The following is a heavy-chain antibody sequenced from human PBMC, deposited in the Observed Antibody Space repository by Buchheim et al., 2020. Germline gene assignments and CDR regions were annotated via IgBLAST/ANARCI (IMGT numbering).Heavy chain of an antibody. CDR1: GFTFDDYG. Sequence: EVQLLESGGGVVRPGGSLRLSCAASGFTFDDYGMTWIRQAPGKGLEWVSGISWRGGSTGYADSVKGRFTISRDNAKKSLYLQMNSMRGEDTGLYYCARASSSGSHFLHNDYDYMDVWGKGTT. CDR2: ISWRGGST. D-gene: IGHD3-10*01. V-gene: IGHV3-20*04. CDR3: ARASSSGSHFLHNDYDYMDV. J-gene: IGHJ6*03.